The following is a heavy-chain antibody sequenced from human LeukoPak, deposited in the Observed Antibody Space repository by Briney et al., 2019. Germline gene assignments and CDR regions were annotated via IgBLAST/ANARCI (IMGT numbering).Heavy chain of an antibody. V-gene: IGHV1-2*02. CDR2: INPNSGGT. Sequence: ASVKVSCKASGYTFTGYYMHWVRQAPGQGIEWMGWINPNSGGTNYAQKFQGRVTMTRDTSISTAYMELSRLRSDDTAVYYCANIRGYCSGGSCSDYWGQGTLVTVSS. J-gene: IGHJ4*02. CDR1: GYTFTGYY. CDR3: ANIRGYCSGGSCSDY. D-gene: IGHD2-15*01.